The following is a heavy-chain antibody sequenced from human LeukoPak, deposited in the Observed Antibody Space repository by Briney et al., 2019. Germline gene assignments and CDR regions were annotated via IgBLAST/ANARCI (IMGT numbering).Heavy chain of an antibody. CDR1: GYTFTGYY. Sequence: ASVKVSCKASGYTFTGYYMHWVRQAPGQGLDWMGWINPNSGGTNYAQKFQGRVTMTRDTSISTAYMELSRLRSDDTAVYYCARVRFLEWFPDYWGQGTLVTVSS. J-gene: IGHJ4*02. CDR3: ARVRFLEWFPDY. D-gene: IGHD3-3*01. V-gene: IGHV1-2*02. CDR2: INPNSGGT.